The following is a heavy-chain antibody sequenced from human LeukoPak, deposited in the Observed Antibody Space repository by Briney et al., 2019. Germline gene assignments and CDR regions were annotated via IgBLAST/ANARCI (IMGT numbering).Heavy chain of an antibody. D-gene: IGHD3-22*01. CDR2: IYYSGST. CDR1: GGSISNYY. V-gene: IGHV4-59*01. J-gene: IGHJ5*02. CDR3: TSYYYDSRSWFDP. Sequence: PSETLSLTCTVSGGSISNYYWSWIRQPPGKGLEWLGYIYYSGSTNYNPSLKSRVTISVDPSKNQFSLKLSSVTAADTAVCYCTSYYYDSRSWFDPWGQGTLVTVSS.